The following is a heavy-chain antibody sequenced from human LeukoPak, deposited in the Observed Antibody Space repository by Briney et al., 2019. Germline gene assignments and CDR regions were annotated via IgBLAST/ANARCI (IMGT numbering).Heavy chain of an antibody. J-gene: IGHJ4*02. Sequence: GGSLRLSCAASGFTFSSHGMHWVRQAPGRGLEWVACVRYDGRTEKYADSVKGRFTTSRDNSKNTLYLQMNSLRVEDTAMYYCAKDSGYYGFWSGLDSWGQGILVTVSS. D-gene: IGHD3-3*01. CDR2: VRYDGRTE. CDR1: GFTFSSHG. CDR3: AKDSGYYGFWSGLDS. V-gene: IGHV3-30*02.